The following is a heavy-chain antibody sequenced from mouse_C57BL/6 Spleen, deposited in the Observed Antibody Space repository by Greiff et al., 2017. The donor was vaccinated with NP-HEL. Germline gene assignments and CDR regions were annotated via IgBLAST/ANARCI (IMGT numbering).Heavy chain of an antibody. Sequence: QVQLQQPGAELVKPGASVKLSCKASGYTFTSYWMHWVKQRPGQGLEWIGMIHPNSGSTNYNEKFKSKATLTVDKSSSTAYMQLSSLTSEDSAVYYCARLTTLHYYAMDYWGQGTSVTVSS. D-gene: IGHD1-1*01. J-gene: IGHJ4*01. CDR1: GYTFTSYW. CDR2: IHPNSGST. V-gene: IGHV1-64*01. CDR3: ARLTTLHYYAMDY.